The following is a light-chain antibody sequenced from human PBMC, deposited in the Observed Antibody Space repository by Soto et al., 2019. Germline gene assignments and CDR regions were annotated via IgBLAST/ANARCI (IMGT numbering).Light chain of an antibody. V-gene: IGKV3-11*01. CDR1: QSISDS. CDR2: DAS. Sequence: EIVLTQSPATLSLSPGERATLSCKASQSISDSLAWYQQKPGRAPRLLIYDASDRATGTPDRFSGSGFGTDFTLTIDSLDPEDFAVYFCQQRSSWPLTFGGGTKVETK. J-gene: IGKJ4*01. CDR3: QQRSSWPLT.